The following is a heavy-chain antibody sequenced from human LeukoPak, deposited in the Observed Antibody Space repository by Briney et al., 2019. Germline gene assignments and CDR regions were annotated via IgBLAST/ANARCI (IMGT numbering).Heavy chain of an antibody. V-gene: IGHV3-48*03. D-gene: IGHD3-3*01. Sequence: QSGGSLRLSCAASGFTSSSYEMNWIRQAPGKGLEWVSYISSSGSTIYYADSVKGRFTISRDNAKNSLYLQMNSLRAEDTAVYYCARRFNKRFFRYYYGMDVWGQGTTVTVSS. J-gene: IGHJ6*02. CDR3: ARRFNKRFFRYYYGMDV. CDR1: GFTSSSYE. CDR2: ISSSGSTI.